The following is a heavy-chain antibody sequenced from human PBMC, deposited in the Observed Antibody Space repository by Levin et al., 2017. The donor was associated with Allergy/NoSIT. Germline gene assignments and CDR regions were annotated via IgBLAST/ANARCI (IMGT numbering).Heavy chain of an antibody. Sequence: LRLSCAVSGGSISSGGYSWSWIRQPPGKGLEWIGNIYLSGSTNDNPSLKSRVTMSVDRSKNQFSLKLSYVTAADTAVYCCARVAGYSYGYYVDDWGPGTLVTVSS. CDR3: ARVAGYSYGYYVDD. V-gene: IGHV4-30-2*01. J-gene: IGHJ4*02. CDR1: GGSISSGGYS. D-gene: IGHD5-18*01. CDR2: IYLSGST.